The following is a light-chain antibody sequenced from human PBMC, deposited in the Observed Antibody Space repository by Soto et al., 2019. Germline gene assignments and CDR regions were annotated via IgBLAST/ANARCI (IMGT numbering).Light chain of an antibody. Sequence: QSALTQPASVSGSPGQSITISCTGTSSDVGAYNYVSWYQQHPGKAPKLMIYDVSNRPSGVSNRFSGSKSGNTASLTISGLQAEDEADYYCSSYTSTSTLHVFGTGTKV. CDR1: SSDVGAYNY. CDR3: SSYTSTSTLHV. CDR2: DVS. V-gene: IGLV2-14*01. J-gene: IGLJ1*01.